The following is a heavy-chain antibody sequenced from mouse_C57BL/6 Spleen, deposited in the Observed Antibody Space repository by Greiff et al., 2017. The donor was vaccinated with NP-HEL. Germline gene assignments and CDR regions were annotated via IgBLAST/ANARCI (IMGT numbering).Heavy chain of an antibody. CDR3: ASRLYDGYYLYYAMDY. CDR1: GYSFTGYY. Sequence: VQLKESGPELVKPGASVKISCKASGYSFTGYYMNWVKQSPEKSLEWIGEINPSTGGTTYNQKFKAKATLTVDKSSSTAYMQLKSLTSEDSAVYYCASRLYDGYYLYYAMDYWGQGTSVTVSS. D-gene: IGHD2-3*01. V-gene: IGHV1-42*01. CDR2: INPSTGGT. J-gene: IGHJ4*01.